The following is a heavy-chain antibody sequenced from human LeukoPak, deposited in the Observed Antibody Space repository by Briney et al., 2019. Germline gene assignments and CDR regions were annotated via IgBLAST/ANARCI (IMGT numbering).Heavy chain of an antibody. V-gene: IGHV3-11*03. CDR1: GXTFSDYY. J-gene: IGHJ4*02. Sequence: GGSLRLSCAASGXTFSDYYMSWIRQAPGKGLEWVSYISSSSSYTNYADSVKGRFTISRDNAKISLYLQMNSLRAEDTAVYYCARKTAAAHFDYWGQGTLVTVSS. D-gene: IGHD2-2*01. CDR2: ISSSSSYT. CDR3: ARKTAAAHFDY.